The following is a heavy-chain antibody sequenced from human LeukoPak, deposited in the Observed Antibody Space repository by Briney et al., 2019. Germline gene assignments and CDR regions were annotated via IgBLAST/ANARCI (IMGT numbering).Heavy chain of an antibody. J-gene: IGHJ4*02. Sequence: SETLSLTCTVSGGSTINYFRSWIRQPAGRGIEWIGHIYTSGTTHYNPSLKNRVTISLDTSKSQFSLQLNSMTAADSAVYYCARAEGSGSGAYTLDYWGQGILVTVSS. D-gene: IGHD3-10*01. CDR2: IYTSGTT. CDR3: ARAEGSGSGAYTLDY. CDR1: GGSTINYF. V-gene: IGHV4-4*07.